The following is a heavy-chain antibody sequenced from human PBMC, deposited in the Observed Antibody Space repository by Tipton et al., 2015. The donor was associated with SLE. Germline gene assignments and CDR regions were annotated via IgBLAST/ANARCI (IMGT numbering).Heavy chain of an antibody. Sequence: TLSLTCAVYGGSFSVHYWSWIRQPPGKGLEWIGYIYYSGSTNYNPSLKSRVTISVDTSKNQFSLKLSSVTAADTAVYYCARIVATTHDAFDIWGQGTMVTVSS. J-gene: IGHJ3*02. CDR1: GGSFSVHY. CDR2: IYYSGST. CDR3: ARIVATTHDAFDI. D-gene: IGHD5-12*01. V-gene: IGHV4-59*08.